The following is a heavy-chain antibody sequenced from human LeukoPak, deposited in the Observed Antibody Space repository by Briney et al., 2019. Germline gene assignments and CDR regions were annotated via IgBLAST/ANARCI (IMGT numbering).Heavy chain of an antibody. J-gene: IGHJ4*02. D-gene: IGHD3-10*01. CDR2: IYYSGST. CDR3: AREKYGSGSSFDY. Sequence: SETLSLTCTVSGGSISSSSYYWGWIRQPPGKGLGWIGSIYYSGSTYYNPSLKSRVTISVDTSKNQFSLKLSSVTAADTAVYYCAREKYGSGSSFDYWGQGTLVTVSS. V-gene: IGHV4-39*07. CDR1: GGSISSSSYY.